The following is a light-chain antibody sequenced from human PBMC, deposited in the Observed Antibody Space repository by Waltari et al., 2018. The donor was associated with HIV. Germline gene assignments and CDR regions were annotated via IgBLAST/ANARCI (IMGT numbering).Light chain of an antibody. CDR3: QQSYSNPWT. J-gene: IGKJ2*02. V-gene: IGKV1-39*01. CDR2: GAS. CDR1: QNIHDY. Sequence: DIQMSQSPSSLSASVGDRLTVSCRASQNIHDYLSWYQQKPGKAPKLLFSGASTPQAGVPSRFTASGSGTEFTLTIRNLQPEDFATYYCQQSYSNPWTFGQGTALDIK.